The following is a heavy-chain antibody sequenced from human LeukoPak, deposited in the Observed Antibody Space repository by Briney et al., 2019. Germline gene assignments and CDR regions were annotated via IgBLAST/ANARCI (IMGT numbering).Heavy chain of an antibody. V-gene: IGHV3-7*01. D-gene: IGHD4-11*01. CDR1: GSFTFSNYW. CDR2: INQDRSRI. CDR3: EVYSA. Sequence: GGSLRLSCAASGSFTFSNYWMNWLRQAPGKGLEWVANINQDRSRIYYVDSVEGRFTISRDNAKNSLYLQMNSLRAGDTAVYYCEVYSAWGQGTLVTVSS. J-gene: IGHJ1*01.